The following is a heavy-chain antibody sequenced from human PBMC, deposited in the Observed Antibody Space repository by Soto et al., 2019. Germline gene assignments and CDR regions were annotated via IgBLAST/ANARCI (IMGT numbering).Heavy chain of an antibody. CDR2: INPRSGDT. D-gene: IGHD1-26*01. J-gene: IGHJ5*02. V-gene: IGHV1-2*06. Sequence: ASVKVSCKASGYTFIGYYIHWVRQAPGQGLEWMGRINPRSGDTTYAQKFQGRLTMTRDTSISTAYMELSSLRSDDTAVYYCGRDGVGATPLGWFNPWG. CDR1: GYTFIGYY. CDR3: GRDGVGATPLGWFNP.